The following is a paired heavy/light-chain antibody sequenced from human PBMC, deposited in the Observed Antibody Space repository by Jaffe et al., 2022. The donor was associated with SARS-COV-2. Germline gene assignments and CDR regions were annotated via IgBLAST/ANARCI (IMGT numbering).Light chain of an antibody. CDR2: TAS. CDR1: QGISSW. Sequence: DIQMTQSPSSVSASVGDRVTINCRASQGISSWLAWYQQKPGKAPKLLIYTASSLQSGVPSRFSGSGSGTDFTLTISSLQPEDFATYYCQQANSFPFTFGPGTKVDIK. CDR3: QQANSFPFT. V-gene: IGKV1-12*01. J-gene: IGKJ3*01.
Heavy chain of an antibody. J-gene: IGHJ4*02. CDR2: ISSTSSYI. D-gene: IGHD3-22*01. CDR1: GFTFRSYS. Sequence: EVQLVESGGGLVKPGGSLRLSCAASGFTFRSYSMNWVRQAPGKGLEWVSFISSTSSYIYYADSVKGRFTISRDNAEYSLYLQMNSLRAEDTAVYYCARDLRLYDSTGYYYGLDHWGQGTLVTVSS. CDR3: ARDLRLYDSTGYYYGLDH. V-gene: IGHV3-21*01.